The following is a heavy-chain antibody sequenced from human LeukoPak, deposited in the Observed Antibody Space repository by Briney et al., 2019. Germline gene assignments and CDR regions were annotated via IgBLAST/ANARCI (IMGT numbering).Heavy chain of an antibody. V-gene: IGHV4-59*08. CDR2: MYYSGST. CDR1: GGSISSYY. Sequence: SETLSLTCAASGGSISSYYWSWIRQPPGKGLEWIGYMYYSGSTNYNPSLKSRVTISVDTTKNQFSLRLSSVTAADTAVYYCARLGVGWQWGQGTLVTVSS. J-gene: IGHJ4*02. D-gene: IGHD5-24*01. CDR3: ARLGVGWQ.